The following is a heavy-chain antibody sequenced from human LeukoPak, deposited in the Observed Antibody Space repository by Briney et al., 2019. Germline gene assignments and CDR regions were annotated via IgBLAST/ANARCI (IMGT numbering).Heavy chain of an antibody. Sequence: PSETLSLTCTVSGGSISSSSYYWGWIRQPPGKGLEWIGSIYYSGSTYYNPSLKSRVTISVDTSKNQFSLKLSSVTAADTAVYYCALRNGGYFDYWGQGTLVTVSS. CDR3: ALRNGGYFDY. CDR1: GGSISSSSYY. D-gene: IGHD3-10*01. CDR2: IYYSGST. V-gene: IGHV4-39*07. J-gene: IGHJ4*02.